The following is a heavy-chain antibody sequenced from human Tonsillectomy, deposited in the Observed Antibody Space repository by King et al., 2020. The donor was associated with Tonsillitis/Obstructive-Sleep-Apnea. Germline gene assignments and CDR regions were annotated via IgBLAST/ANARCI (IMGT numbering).Heavy chain of an antibody. CDR2: IYSGGST. CDR1: GFTVSSNY. Sequence: VQLVESGGGLVQPGGSLRLSCAASGFTVSSNYMSWVRQAPGKGLEWVSVIYSGGSTYYADSVKGRFTISRDNSKNTLYLQMNSLRAEDTAVYYCARGEYYDILTGYKRPYYYYYMDVWGKGTTVTVSS. CDR3: ARGEYYDILTGYKRPYYYYYMDV. J-gene: IGHJ6*03. V-gene: IGHV3-66*01. D-gene: IGHD3-9*01.